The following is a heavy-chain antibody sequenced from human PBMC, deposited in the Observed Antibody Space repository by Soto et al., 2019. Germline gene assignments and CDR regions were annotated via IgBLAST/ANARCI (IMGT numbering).Heavy chain of an antibody. J-gene: IGHJ3*02. Sequence: SLRLSCAASAFTFDDYAMHWVRQAPGKGLEWVSGISWNSGSIGYADSVKGRFTISRDNAKNSLYLQMNSLRAEDTALYYCAKELAMGWEQAWAFDIWGQGTMVTVSS. CDR1: AFTFDDYA. CDR3: AKELAMGWEQAWAFDI. V-gene: IGHV3-9*01. CDR2: ISWNSGSI. D-gene: IGHD1-26*01.